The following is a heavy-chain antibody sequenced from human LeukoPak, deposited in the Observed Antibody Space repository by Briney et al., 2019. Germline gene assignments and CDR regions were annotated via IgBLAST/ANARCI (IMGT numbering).Heavy chain of an antibody. CDR3: ARVRSIVVAPYDAFDI. CDR1: AGSLSRGGDY. Sequence: SSESLSLTCTVAAGSLSRGGDYWSWIRQHPGNGLEWIGYIYYSGSTYYNPPLKSRVTISVDTSKNQFSLKLSSVTAADTAVYYCARVRSIVVAPYDAFDIWGQGTMVTVSS. CDR2: IYYSGST. V-gene: IGHV4-31*03. J-gene: IGHJ3*02. D-gene: IGHD3-22*01.